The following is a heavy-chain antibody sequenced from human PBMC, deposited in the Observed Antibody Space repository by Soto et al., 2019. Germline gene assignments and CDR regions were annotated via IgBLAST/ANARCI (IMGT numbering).Heavy chain of an antibody. V-gene: IGHV4-31*03. D-gene: IGHD6-6*01. CDR3: ARRIAARGFDYYGMDV. J-gene: IGHJ6*02. CDR2: IYYSGST. Sequence: SETLSLTCTVSGGSISSGGYYWSWIRQHPGKGLEWIGYIYYSGSTYYNPSLKSRVTISVDTSKNQFSLKLSSVTAADTAVYYCARRIAARGFDYYGMDVWGQGTTVTVSS. CDR1: GGSISSGGYY.